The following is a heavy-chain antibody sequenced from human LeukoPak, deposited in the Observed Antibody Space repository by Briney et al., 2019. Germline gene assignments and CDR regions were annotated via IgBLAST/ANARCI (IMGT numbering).Heavy chain of an antibody. CDR3: AKKDSASYYFDY. Sequence: TGGSLRLSCAASAFTFSSYDLSWVRLPPAKGLEWVSGISCSGGSTYYADSVKGRFTISRDNSKNTLYLQMNGLRADDTAVYYCAKKDSASYYFDYWGRGSLLSVSS. D-gene: IGHD1-26*01. CDR2: ISCSGGST. J-gene: IGHJ4*02. CDR1: AFTFSSYD. V-gene: IGHV3-23*01.